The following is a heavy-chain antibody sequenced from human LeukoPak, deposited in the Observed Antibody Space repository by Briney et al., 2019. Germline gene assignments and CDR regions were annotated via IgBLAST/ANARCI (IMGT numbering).Heavy chain of an antibody. Sequence: ASVKVSCKASGYTFTSYAMHWVRQAPGQRLEWMGWINAGNGNTKYSQKFQGRVTITRDTSASTAYMELSSLRSEDTAVYYCARVLVVTNAYFDYWGQGTLVTVSS. CDR3: ARVLVVTNAYFDY. CDR2: INAGNGNT. J-gene: IGHJ4*02. D-gene: IGHD3-22*01. V-gene: IGHV1-3*01. CDR1: GYTFTSYA.